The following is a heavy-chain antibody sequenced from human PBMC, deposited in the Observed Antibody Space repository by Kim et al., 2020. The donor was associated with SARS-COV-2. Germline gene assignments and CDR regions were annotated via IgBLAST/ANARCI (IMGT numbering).Heavy chain of an antibody. V-gene: IGHV4-34*01. D-gene: IGHD3-3*01. CDR1: GGSFSGYY. CDR3: ARNPIGVPNRGIWFDP. CDR2: INHSGST. J-gene: IGHJ5*02. Sequence: SETLSLTCAVYGGSFSGYYWSWIRQPPGKGLEWIGEINHSGSTNYNPSLKSRVTISVDTSKNQFSLKLSSVTAADTAVYYCARNPIGVPNRGIWFDPWGQGTLVTVSS.